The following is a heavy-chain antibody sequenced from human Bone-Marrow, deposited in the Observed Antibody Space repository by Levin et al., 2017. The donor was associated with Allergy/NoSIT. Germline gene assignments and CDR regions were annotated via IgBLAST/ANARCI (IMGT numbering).Heavy chain of an antibody. J-gene: IGHJ5*02. V-gene: IGHV3-73*01. CDR2: IRSKANSYAT. CDR1: GFTFSGSA. CDR3: TSQSSTAMEP. Sequence: GESLKISCAASGFTFSGSAMHWVRQASGKGLEWVGRIRSKANSYATAYAASVKGRFTISRDDSKNTAYLQMNSLKTEDTAVYYCTSQSSTAMEPWGQGTLVTVSS. D-gene: IGHD5-18*01.